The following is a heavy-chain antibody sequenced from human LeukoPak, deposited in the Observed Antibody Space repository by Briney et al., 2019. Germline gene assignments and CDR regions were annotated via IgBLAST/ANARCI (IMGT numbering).Heavy chain of an antibody. J-gene: IGHJ5*02. V-gene: IGHV4-59*01. D-gene: IGHD6-13*01. Sequence: SETPSLTCTISGGSISSYYWTWIRQPPGKGLEWIGYIYNSGSTNYNPSLKSRVTISVDTSKNQFSLKLSSVTAADTAVYYCARVGYSSSWYGDYNWFDPWGQGTLVTVSS. CDR3: ARVGYSSSWYGDYNWFDP. CDR2: IYNSGST. CDR1: GGSISSYY.